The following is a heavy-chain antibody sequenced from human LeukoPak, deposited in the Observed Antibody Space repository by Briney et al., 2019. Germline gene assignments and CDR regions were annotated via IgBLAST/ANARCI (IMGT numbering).Heavy chain of an antibody. D-gene: IGHD3-22*01. J-gene: IGHJ4*02. Sequence: GRSLRLSCAASGFTVDDYAMHWVRQAPGEGLEWVSGISWNSGSIGYADSVKGRFTISRDNAKNSLYLQMNSLRAEDTALYYCAKGVGYYYDTVAAHWGQGTLVTVSS. V-gene: IGHV3-9*01. CDR1: GFTVDDYA. CDR3: AKGVGYYYDTVAAH. CDR2: ISWNSGSI.